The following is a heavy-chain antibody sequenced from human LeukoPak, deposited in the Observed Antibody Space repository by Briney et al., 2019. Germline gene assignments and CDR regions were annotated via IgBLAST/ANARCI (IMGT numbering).Heavy chain of an antibody. CDR1: GYTFTAYY. CDR2: SDTNTGAT. J-gene: IGHJ4*02. CDR3: ASEAFCAGGSCNVQRVAS. V-gene: IGHV1-2*02. Sequence: ASEKVSCKASGYTFTAYYIHWVRQAPGQGLEWVGCSDTNTGATKYAQKFQGRVTITRDTSTGTAYMELSSLISGDTALYYCASEAFCAGGSCNVQRVASWGPGTLVTVSS. D-gene: IGHD2-8*02.